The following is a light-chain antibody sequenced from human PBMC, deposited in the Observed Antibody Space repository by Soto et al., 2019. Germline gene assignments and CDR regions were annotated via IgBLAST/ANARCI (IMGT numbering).Light chain of an antibody. Sequence: DIQMTQSPSSVSASVGDRVTITCRASQGISSWLVWYQQKPGKAPKLLIYAASSLQSGVPSRFSGSESGTDFTLTISSLQPEDFATYYCQQANSFPLTFGGGTKVXIK. J-gene: IGKJ4*01. CDR3: QQANSFPLT. CDR1: QGISSW. CDR2: AAS. V-gene: IGKV1-12*01.